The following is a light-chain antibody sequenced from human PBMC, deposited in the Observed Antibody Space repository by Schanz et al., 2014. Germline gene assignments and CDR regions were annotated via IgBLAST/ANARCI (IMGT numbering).Light chain of an antibody. J-gene: IGKJ1*01. V-gene: IGKV1-12*02. Sequence: DIQMTQFPSSVSASVGDRVTITCRASQGIASWLAWYQQSPGKAPKLLISAASDLQSGVPSRFTGSGSGTDFTLTISNLQAEDVAVYYCQQYYSTPWTFGQGTKVEIK. CDR3: QQYYSTPWT. CDR1: QGIASW. CDR2: AAS.